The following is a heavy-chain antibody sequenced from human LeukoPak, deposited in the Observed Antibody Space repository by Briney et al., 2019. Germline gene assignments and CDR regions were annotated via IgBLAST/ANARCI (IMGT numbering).Heavy chain of an antibody. Sequence: SETLSLTCTVSGGSISSGDYYWSWIRQPPGKGLEWIGYIYYSGSTYYNPSLKSRVTISVDTSKNQFSLKLSSVTAADTAVYYCARYSIVGATTVDYWGQGTLVTVSS. D-gene: IGHD1-26*01. V-gene: IGHV4-30-4*01. J-gene: IGHJ4*02. CDR3: ARYSIVGATTVDY. CDR1: GGSISSGDYY. CDR2: IYYSGST.